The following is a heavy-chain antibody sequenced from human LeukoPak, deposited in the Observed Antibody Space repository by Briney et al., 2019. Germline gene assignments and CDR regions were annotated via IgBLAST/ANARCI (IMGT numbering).Heavy chain of an antibody. V-gene: IGHV3-7*01. CDR1: GFTFSNYW. J-gene: IGHJ4*02. CDR3: AKAESGWYPHHFDY. CDR2: IKQDRSEE. D-gene: IGHD6-19*01. Sequence: PGGSLRLSCAASGFTFSNYWMSWVRQAPGKGPEWVANIKQDRSEEYYADSVKGRFTISRDNSKNTLYLQMNSLRAEDTAVYYCAKAESGWYPHHFDYWGQGTLVTVSS.